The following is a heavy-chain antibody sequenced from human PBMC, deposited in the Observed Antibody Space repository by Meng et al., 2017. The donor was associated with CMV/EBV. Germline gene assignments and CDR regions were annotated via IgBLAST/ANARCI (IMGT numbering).Heavy chain of an antibody. D-gene: IGHD3-22*01. CDR2: IYYSGST. Sequence: SETLSLTCTVSGGSISSSSYYWGWIRQPPGKGVEWIGSIYYSGSTYYNPSLKSRVTISVDTSKNQFSLKLSSVTAADTAVYYCARREGYYDSSGSRDAFDIWGQGTMVTVSS. CDR1: GGSISSSSYY. J-gene: IGHJ3*02. V-gene: IGHV4-39*01. CDR3: ARREGYYDSSGSRDAFDI.